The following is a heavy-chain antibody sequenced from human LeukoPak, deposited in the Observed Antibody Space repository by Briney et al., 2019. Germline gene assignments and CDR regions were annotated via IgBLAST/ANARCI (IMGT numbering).Heavy chain of an antibody. CDR1: GGSISTYY. V-gene: IGHV4-59*01. CDR2: IYYSGST. D-gene: IGHD3-3*01. J-gene: IGHJ4*02. CDR3: ARVNTSDFWSGPVPYYFDY. Sequence: SETLSLTCAVSGGSISTYYWSWIRQPPGKGLEWIGYIYYSGSTNYNPSLKSRVTISLDTSKNQFSLRLSSVTAADTAVYYCARVNTSDFWSGPVPYYFDYWGQGTLVTVSS.